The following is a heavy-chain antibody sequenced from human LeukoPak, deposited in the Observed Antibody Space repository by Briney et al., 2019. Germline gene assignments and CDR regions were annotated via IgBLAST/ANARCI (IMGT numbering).Heavy chain of an antibody. J-gene: IGHJ4*02. CDR1: GFTVSTNY. D-gene: IGHD5-18*01. Sequence: GGSLRLSCAAPGFTVSTNYMSWVRQAPGKGLEWVSVIYSGGLTYYADSVKGRFTISRHDSQNTVYLQMNSLRAEDTALYYCARVAPGYTYAYGAPYYFDNWGQGTLVTVSS. CDR3: ARVAPGYTYAYGAPYYFDN. CDR2: IYSGGLT. V-gene: IGHV3-53*04.